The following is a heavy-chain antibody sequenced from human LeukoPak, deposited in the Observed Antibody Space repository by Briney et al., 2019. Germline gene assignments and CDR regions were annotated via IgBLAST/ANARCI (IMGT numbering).Heavy chain of an antibody. V-gene: IGHV4-39*07. J-gene: IGHJ4*02. CDR2: IYYSGST. Sequence: SETLSLTCTVSGGSISSSSYYWGWIRQPPGKGLEWIGSIYYSGSTYYNPSLKSRVTISVDTSKNQFSLKLSSVTAADTAVYYCARVRWDYYYYFDYWGQGTLVTVSS. CDR1: GGSISSSSYY. D-gene: IGHD4-23*01. CDR3: ARVRWDYYYYFDY.